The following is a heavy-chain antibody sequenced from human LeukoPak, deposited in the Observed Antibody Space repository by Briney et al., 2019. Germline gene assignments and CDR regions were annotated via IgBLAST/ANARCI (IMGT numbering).Heavy chain of an antibody. J-gene: IGHJ3*02. D-gene: IGHD3-22*01. CDR3: AKVISPFYDSSGPLGGDAFDI. V-gene: IGHV3-21*04. Sequence: GGSLRLSCAASGFTFNDYSMNWVRQAPGKGLEWVSCISDTSSHIYYADSVKGRFTVSRDNTKNSLYLQMNSLRAEDMALYYCAKVISPFYDSSGPLGGDAFDIWGQGTMATVSS. CDR2: ISDTSSHI. CDR1: GFTFNDYS.